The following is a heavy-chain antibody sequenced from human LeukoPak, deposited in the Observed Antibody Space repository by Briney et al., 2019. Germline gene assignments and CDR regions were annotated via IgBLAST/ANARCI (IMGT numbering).Heavy chain of an antibody. V-gene: IGHV4-4*07. D-gene: IGHD3-10*01. CDR1: GDSISNYY. CDR2: FYTSGST. CDR3: ARVSVVRGAPDYYFDY. Sequence: SETLSLTCTVSGDSISNYYWSWVRQPAGQGLEWIGRFYTSGSTNYNPSLKSRVTMSVDTSKNQFSLKLSSVTAADTAVYYCARVSVVRGAPDYYFDYWGQGTLVTVSS. J-gene: IGHJ4*02.